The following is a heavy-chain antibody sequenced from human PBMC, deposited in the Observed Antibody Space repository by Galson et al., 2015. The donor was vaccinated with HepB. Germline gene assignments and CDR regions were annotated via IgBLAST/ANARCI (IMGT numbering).Heavy chain of an antibody. CDR1: GFTFSSYA. CDR2: ISGSGGST. CDR3: AKGISGSYYNEGHYYYYYMDV. J-gene: IGHJ6*03. V-gene: IGHV3-23*01. Sequence: SLRLSCAASGFTFSSYAMSWVRQAPGKGLEWVSAISGSGGSTHYADSVKGRFTISRDNSKNTLYLQMNSLRAEDTAVYYCAKGISGSYYNEGHYYYYYMDVWGKGTTVTVSS. D-gene: IGHD3-10*01.